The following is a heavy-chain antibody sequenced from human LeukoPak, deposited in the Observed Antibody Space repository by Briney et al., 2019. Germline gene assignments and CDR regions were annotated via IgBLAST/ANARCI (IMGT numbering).Heavy chain of an antibody. V-gene: IGHV3-74*01. CDR2: INSDGSST. J-gene: IGHJ5*02. CDR1: GYW. Sequence: QPGGSLRLSCAASGYWMHWVRQAPGKGLVWVSRINSDGSSTNYADSVKGRFTISRDNAKNTLYLQVNSLRAEDTAVYYCASLGDYSNAHWFDPWGQGTLVTVSS. D-gene: IGHD4-11*01. CDR3: ASLGDYSNAHWFDP.